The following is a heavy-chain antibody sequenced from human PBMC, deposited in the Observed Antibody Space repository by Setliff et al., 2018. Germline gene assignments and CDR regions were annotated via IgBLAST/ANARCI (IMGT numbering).Heavy chain of an antibody. D-gene: IGHD6-6*01. V-gene: IGHV3-30*07. J-gene: IGHJ4*02. CDR3: AKSSGSSSSTNLEY. CDR1: GFTFSNYA. CDR2: ITYDGTNN. Sequence: GGSLRLSCVASGFTFSNYAMHWVRQAPGKGLEWVAVITYDGTNNFYADSVKGRFTISRDNSNNTLFLQMNSLRAEDTAVYYCAKSSGSSSSTNLEYLGPGTLVTVSS.